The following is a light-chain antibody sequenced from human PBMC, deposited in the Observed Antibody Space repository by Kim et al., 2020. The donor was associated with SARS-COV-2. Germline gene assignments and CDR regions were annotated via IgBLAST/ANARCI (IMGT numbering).Light chain of an antibody. CDR3: NSRDSSGNHLV. CDR2: GKN. J-gene: IGLJ3*02. CDR1: SLRNYY. Sequence: SSELTQDPAVSVALGQTVRITCQGDSLRNYYASWYQQQPGQAPVLVLFGKNNRPSGIPDRFSGSKSGNTASLTITGAQAEDEADYYCNSRDSSGNHLVFGGGTQLTVL. V-gene: IGLV3-19*01.